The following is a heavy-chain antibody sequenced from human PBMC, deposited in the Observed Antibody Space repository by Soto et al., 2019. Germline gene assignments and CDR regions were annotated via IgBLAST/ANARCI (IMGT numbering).Heavy chain of an antibody. J-gene: IGHJ4*02. CDR1: GFTFSRYA. Sequence: EVQLLESGGGLVQPGGSLRLSCAASGFTFSRYAMSWVRQAPGKGLEWVSAISGSGGSTYYADSVKGRFTISRDNSKNTLYLQMNSLRAEDTAVYYCASGGPKPHCSGGSCYDYWGQGTLVTVSS. V-gene: IGHV3-23*01. CDR2: ISGSGGST. CDR3: ASGGPKPHCSGGSCYDY. D-gene: IGHD2-15*01.